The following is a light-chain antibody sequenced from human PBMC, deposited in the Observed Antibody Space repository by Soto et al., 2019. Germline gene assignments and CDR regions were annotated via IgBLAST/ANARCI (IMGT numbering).Light chain of an antibody. V-gene: IGKV1-39*01. CDR2: AAS. CDR1: PSISSY. Sequence: DLQVTQSPSSLSAIVGGKGHIPCRASPSISSYLNWYQQKPGKAPKLLIYAASSLQSGVPSRFSGSGSGTDFTLTISSLQPEDFATYYCQQSYSTPRWTFGQGTKVDNK. J-gene: IGKJ1*01. CDR3: QQSYSTPRWT.